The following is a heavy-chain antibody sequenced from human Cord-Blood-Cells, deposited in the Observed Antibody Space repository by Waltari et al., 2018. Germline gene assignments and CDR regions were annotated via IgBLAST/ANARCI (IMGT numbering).Heavy chain of an antibody. CDR1: GFTFSSYG. V-gene: IGHV3-33*01. CDR3: ARDMNYDILTGYYKGGFDY. J-gene: IGHJ4*02. D-gene: IGHD3-9*01. Sequence: QVQLVESGGGVVQPGRSLRLSCAASGFTFSSYGMHWVRQAPGQGLEWVAVIWYDGSNKYYADSVKGRFTISRDNSKNTLYLQMNGLRAEDTAVYYCARDMNYDILTGYYKGGFDYWGQGTLVTVSS. CDR2: IWYDGSNK.